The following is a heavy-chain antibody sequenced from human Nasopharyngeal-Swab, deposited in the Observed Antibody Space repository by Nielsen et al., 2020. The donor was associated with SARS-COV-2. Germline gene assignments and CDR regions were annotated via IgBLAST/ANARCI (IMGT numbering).Heavy chain of an antibody. Sequence: GEYMKISCSASGFTFSNYAMSWVRQAPGKGLEWVSSVSGTGHTTKNTDSVKGLFTISRDNSEKKVYLDMHSLRAEDTAVYYCAKDRYCGVGSCYFNGFDSWGQGTLVTVSS. CDR1: GFTFSNYA. CDR3: AKDRYCGVGSCYFNGFDS. V-gene: IGHV3-23*01. CDR2: VSGTGHTT. D-gene: IGHD2-15*01. J-gene: IGHJ4*02.